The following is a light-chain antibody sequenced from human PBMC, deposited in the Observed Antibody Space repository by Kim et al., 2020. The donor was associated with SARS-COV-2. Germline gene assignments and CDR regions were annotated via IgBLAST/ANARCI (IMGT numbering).Light chain of an antibody. V-gene: IGLV9-49*01. CDR1: SGYSNYK. CDR3: GADHGSRSNFVKK. Sequence: QPVLTQPPSASASLGASVTLTCTLSSGYSNYKVDWYQQRPGKGPRFVMRVGTGGIVGSKGDGIPDRFSVLGSGLNRYLTIKNIQEEDESDYHCGADHGSRSNFVKKFGGGTQLTVL. J-gene: IGLJ3*02. CDR2: VGTGGIVG.